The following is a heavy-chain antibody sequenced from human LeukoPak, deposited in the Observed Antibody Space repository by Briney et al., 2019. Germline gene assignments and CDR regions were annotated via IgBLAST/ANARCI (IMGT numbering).Heavy chain of an antibody. V-gene: IGHV1-69*13. Sequence: SVKVSCKASGGTFSSYTITWVRQAPGQGLEWMGGIIPIFGTANYAQKFQGRVTITADESMSTAYMELSSLRSEDTAVYYCARVNCGGDCYSDRGAFDIWGQGTMVTVSS. CDR3: ARVNCGGDCYSDRGAFDI. D-gene: IGHD2-21*02. CDR2: IIPIFGTA. J-gene: IGHJ3*02. CDR1: GGTFSSYT.